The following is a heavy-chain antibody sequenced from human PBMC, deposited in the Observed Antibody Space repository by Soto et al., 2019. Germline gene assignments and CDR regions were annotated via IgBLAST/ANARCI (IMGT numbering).Heavy chain of an antibody. V-gene: IGHV4-34*01. CDR2: INHSGST. J-gene: IGHJ4*02. CDR1: GGSFSGYY. Sequence: SETLSLTCAVYGGSFSGYYWSWIRQPPGKGLEWIGEINHSGSTNYNPSLKSRVTISVDTSKNQFSLKLSSVTAADTAVYYCARGVGCSGGSCYNLFDYWGQGTLVTVSS. CDR3: ARGVGCSGGSCYNLFDY. D-gene: IGHD2-15*01.